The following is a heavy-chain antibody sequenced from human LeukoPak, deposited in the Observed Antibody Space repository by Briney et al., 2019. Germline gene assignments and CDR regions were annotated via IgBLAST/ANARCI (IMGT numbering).Heavy chain of an antibody. CDR3: ATEREKSLEY. CDR1: EFTLSTYA. D-gene: IGHD5-24*01. Sequence: PGGSLRHSCAASEFTLSTYAMSWVRQAPGKGLEWVSAISRSGANTYYADSVKGRLAISRDNSMTTLFLQMNDLRAEDTAVYYCATEREKSLEYWGQGTLVTVSS. V-gene: IGHV3-23*01. CDR2: ISRSGANT. J-gene: IGHJ4*02.